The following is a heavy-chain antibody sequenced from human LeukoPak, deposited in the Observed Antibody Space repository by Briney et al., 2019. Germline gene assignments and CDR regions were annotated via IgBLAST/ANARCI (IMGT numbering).Heavy chain of an antibody. CDR2: IYYSGST. J-gene: IGHJ4*02. V-gene: IGHV4-30-4*01. Sequence: SSETLSLTCTVSGGSISSGDYYWSWIRQPPGKGLEWIGYIYYSGSTYYNPSLKSRVTISVDTSKNQFSLKLSSVTAADTAVYYCAGGENLWFGELPFDYWGQGTLVTVSS. D-gene: IGHD3-10*01. CDR1: GGSISSGDYY. CDR3: AGGENLWFGELPFDY.